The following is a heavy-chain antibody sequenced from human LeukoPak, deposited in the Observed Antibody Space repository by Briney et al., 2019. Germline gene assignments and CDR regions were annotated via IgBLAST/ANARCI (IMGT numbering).Heavy chain of an antibody. CDR3: AKNLPSGVWDGWYGPNWFDP. CDR1: GFTFSSYA. D-gene: IGHD6-19*01. Sequence: GGSLRLSCAASGFTFSSYAMSWVRQAPGKGLEWVSAISGSGGSTYYADSVKGRFTISRDNSKNTLYLQMNSLRAEDTAVYYCAKNLPSGVWDGWYGPNWFDPWGQGTLVTVSS. CDR2: ISGSGGST. V-gene: IGHV3-23*01. J-gene: IGHJ5*02.